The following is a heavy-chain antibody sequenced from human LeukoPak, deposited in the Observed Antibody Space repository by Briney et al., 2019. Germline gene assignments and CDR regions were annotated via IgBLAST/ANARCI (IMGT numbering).Heavy chain of an antibody. D-gene: IGHD3-9*01. Sequence: PSETLSLTCTVSGGSISSSSYYWGWIRQPPGKGLEWIGSIYYSGSTYYNPSLKSRVTISVEPSKNQFSLQLSSVTAAETAVYYCASSRGHYDILTGYFVYWGQGTLVTVSS. J-gene: IGHJ4*02. CDR2: IYYSGST. V-gene: IGHV4-39*07. CDR1: GGSISSSSYY. CDR3: ASSRGHYDILTGYFVY.